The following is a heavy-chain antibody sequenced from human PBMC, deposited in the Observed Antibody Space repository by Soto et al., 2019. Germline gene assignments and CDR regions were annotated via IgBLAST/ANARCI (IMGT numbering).Heavy chain of an antibody. Sequence: ASVKVSCKASGYTFTSYAMYWARQAPGQRLEWMGWINAGNGNTKYSQKFQGRVTITRDTSASTAYMELSSLRSEDTAVYYCASLPAADYYYYYMDVWGKGTTVTVSS. CDR1: GYTFTSYA. D-gene: IGHD2-2*01. V-gene: IGHV1-3*01. CDR2: INAGNGNT. J-gene: IGHJ6*03. CDR3: ASLPAADYYYYYMDV.